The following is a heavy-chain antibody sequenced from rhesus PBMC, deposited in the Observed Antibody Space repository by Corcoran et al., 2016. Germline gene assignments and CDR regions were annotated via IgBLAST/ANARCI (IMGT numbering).Heavy chain of an antibody. Sequence: QVKLQQWGEGLVKPSETLSLTCAVYGGSITGYYWSWIRQPPGKGLEWIGNIDGNSASTNYTPTLKNLVTISKDTSKSQFSLKLSSVTAADTAVYYCARERPLYGNSLDVWGRGVLVTVSS. V-gene: IGHV4-73*01. D-gene: IGHD4-29*01. J-gene: IGHJ5-2*02. CDR2: IDGNSAST. CDR1: GGSITGYY. CDR3: ARERPLYGNSLDV.